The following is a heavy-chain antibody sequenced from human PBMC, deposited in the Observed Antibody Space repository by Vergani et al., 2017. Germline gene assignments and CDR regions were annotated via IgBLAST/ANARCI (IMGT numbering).Heavy chain of an antibody. V-gene: IGHV3-30*18. CDR1: GFTFSSYG. Sequence: QVQLVESGGGVVQPGRSLRLSCAASGFTFSSYGMHWVRQAPGKGLEWVAVISYDGSNKYYADSVKGRFTISRDNSKNTLYLQMNSLRAEDTAVYYCAKDCSVGFGEHIPPCGMDVWGQGTTVTVSS. CDR3: AKDCSVGFGEHIPPCGMDV. CDR2: ISYDGSNK. D-gene: IGHD3-10*01. J-gene: IGHJ6*02.